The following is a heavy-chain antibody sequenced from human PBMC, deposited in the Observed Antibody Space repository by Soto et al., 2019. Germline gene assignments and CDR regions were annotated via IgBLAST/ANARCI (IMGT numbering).Heavy chain of an antibody. J-gene: IGHJ6*02. CDR1: GYTFTSYD. D-gene: IGHD1-1*01. Sequence: QVQLVQSGAEVKKPGASVKVSCKASGYTFTSYDINWVRQATGQGLEWMGWMNPKSGNTGYAQKFRARVTMTRNTSTSTTYMELSSLKSENTAVYYCARERTGTTSMDVWGQGTTVTVSS. CDR2: MNPKSGNT. V-gene: IGHV1-8*01. CDR3: ARERTGTTSMDV.